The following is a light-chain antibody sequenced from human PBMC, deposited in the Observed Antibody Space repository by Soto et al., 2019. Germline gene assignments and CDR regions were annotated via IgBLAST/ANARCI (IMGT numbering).Light chain of an antibody. CDR1: QSVSST. CDR2: GAS. Sequence: DIVMTQSPATLSVSPGERATLSCRASQSVSSTLAWYQQKPGQAPRLRIYGASTRATVIPARFSGSGSGTEFTLTISSLQSEDFAVYYCQQYNNWPPTFGQGTKVEIK. J-gene: IGKJ1*01. V-gene: IGKV3-15*01. CDR3: QQYNNWPPT.